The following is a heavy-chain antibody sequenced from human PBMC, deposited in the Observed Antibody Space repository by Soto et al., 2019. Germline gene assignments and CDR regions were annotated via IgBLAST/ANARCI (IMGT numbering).Heavy chain of an antibody. Sequence: VGSLRLSCAASGFTFSSYSMNWVRQAPGKGLEWVSSISSSSSYIYYADSVKGRFTISRDNAKNSLYLQMNSLRAEDTAVYYCAREGAVAYDYWGQGTLVTVSS. CDR3: AREGAVAYDY. CDR1: GFTFSSYS. D-gene: IGHD6-19*01. V-gene: IGHV3-21*01. J-gene: IGHJ4*02. CDR2: ISSSSSYI.